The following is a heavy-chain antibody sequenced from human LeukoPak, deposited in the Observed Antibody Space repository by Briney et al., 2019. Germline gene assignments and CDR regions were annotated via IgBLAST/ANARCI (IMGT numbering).Heavy chain of an antibody. D-gene: IGHD3-3*01. Sequence: GGSLRLSCAASGFTFSSYWMSWVRQAPGKGLEWVANIKQDGSEKYYVDSVKGRFTISRDNAKNSLYLQMNSLRAEDTAVYYCARLRFLEWLRYYMDVWGEGTTVTVSS. CDR1: GFTFSSYW. CDR2: IKQDGSEK. V-gene: IGHV3-7*01. CDR3: ARLRFLEWLRYYMDV. J-gene: IGHJ6*03.